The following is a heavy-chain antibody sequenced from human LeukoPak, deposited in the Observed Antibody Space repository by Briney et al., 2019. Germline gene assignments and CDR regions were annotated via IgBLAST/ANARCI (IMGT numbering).Heavy chain of an antibody. Sequence: GDSLKISCKVSGYIFSNYWIVWVRQVPGNGLEWTGIIYPGDSETRYSPSFQGQVTISVDKSISTAYLQWSSLKASDTAMYYCARRGDGYSLDSWGRGTLVTVSS. CDR1: GYIFSNYW. CDR3: ARRGDGYSLDS. CDR2: IYPGDSET. D-gene: IGHD5-24*01. J-gene: IGHJ4*02. V-gene: IGHV5-51*01.